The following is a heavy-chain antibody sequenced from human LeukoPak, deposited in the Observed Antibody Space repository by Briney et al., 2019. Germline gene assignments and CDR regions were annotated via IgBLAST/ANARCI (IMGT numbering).Heavy chain of an antibody. J-gene: IGHJ4*02. CDR2: ISGSGGST. Sequence: PGGSLRLSCATSGFTFSSYAMSWVRQAPGKGLEWVSAISGSGGSTYYADSVKGRFTISRDNSKNTLYLQMNSLRAEDTAVYYCAKLDPRYYDFWSGYPTLHFDYWGQGTLDTVSS. CDR3: AKLDPRYYDFWSGYPTLHFDY. V-gene: IGHV3-23*01. CDR1: GFTFSSYA. D-gene: IGHD3-3*01.